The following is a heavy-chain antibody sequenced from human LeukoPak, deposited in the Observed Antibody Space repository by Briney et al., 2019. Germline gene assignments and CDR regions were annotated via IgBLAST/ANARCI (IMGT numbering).Heavy chain of an antibody. CDR2: VYYAGST. D-gene: IGHD3-10*01. Sequence: SETLSLTCTVSGDSISSDTYHWGWLRQPPGKGLLWIGSVYYAGSTYYNPSLKSRVMISVDTSKDQFYLKLFPVTAADTAMYYCARSGWPMGGFDPWGQGILVSVSS. V-gene: IGHV4-39*01. CDR1: GDSISSDTYH. CDR3: ARSGWPMGGFDP. J-gene: IGHJ5*02.